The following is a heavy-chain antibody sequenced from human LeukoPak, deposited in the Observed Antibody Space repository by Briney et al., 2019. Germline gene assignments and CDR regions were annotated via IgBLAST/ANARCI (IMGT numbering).Heavy chain of an antibody. Sequence: ASVKVSCKASGYTFTSYAMNWVRQAPGQGLEWMGWINTNTGNPTYAQGFTGRFVFSLDTSVSTAYLQISSLKAEDTAVYYCAGDSSSWSGASKGVFDYWGQGTLVTVSS. D-gene: IGHD6-13*01. V-gene: IGHV7-4-1*02. J-gene: IGHJ4*02. CDR2: INTNTGNP. CDR3: AGDSSSWSGASKGVFDY. CDR1: GYTFTSYA.